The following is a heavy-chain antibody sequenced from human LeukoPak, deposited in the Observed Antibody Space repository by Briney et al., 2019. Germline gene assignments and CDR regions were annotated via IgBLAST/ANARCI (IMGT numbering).Heavy chain of an antibody. V-gene: IGHV1-8*02. CDR2: MNPNSGNT. D-gene: IGHD2-15*01. Sequence: VSVKVSCKASGGTFSSYAISWVRQAPGQGLEWMGWMNPNSGNTGYAQKFQGRVTMTRNTSISTAYMELSSLRSEDTAVYYCARDPYCSGGSCYLSAFDIWGQGTMVTVSS. CDR3: ARDPYCSGGSCYLSAFDI. J-gene: IGHJ3*02. CDR1: GGTFSSYA.